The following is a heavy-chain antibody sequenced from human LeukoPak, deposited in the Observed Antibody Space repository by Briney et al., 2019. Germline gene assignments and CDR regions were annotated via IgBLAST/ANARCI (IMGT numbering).Heavy chain of an antibody. J-gene: IGHJ4*02. Sequence: GGSLRLSCAASGFIFRNYAMSWVRQAPGKGLEWVSAITGSGDTTYYADSAEGRFTISRDNSKNTLYVEMNTLRAEDTAVYYCAKWGDYDILTGYYVSDFWGQGTLVTVSS. D-gene: IGHD3-9*01. V-gene: IGHV3-23*01. CDR3: AKWGDYDILTGYYVSDF. CDR1: GFIFRNYA. CDR2: ITGSGDTT.